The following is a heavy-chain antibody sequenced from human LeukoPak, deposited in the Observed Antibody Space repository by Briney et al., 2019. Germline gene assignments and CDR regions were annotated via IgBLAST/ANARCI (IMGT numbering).Heavy chain of an antibody. V-gene: IGHV4-4*07. Sequence: SETLSLTCTVSGGSISSYYWSWIRQPVGKGLEWIGRIYTSGSTNYNPSLKRRVTMSVDTSKNQFSLKLSSVTAADTAVYYCARERIPVVGMIDYWGQGTLVTVST. CDR3: ARERIPVVGMIDY. D-gene: IGHD6-19*01. CDR2: IYTSGST. CDR1: GGSISSYY. J-gene: IGHJ4*02.